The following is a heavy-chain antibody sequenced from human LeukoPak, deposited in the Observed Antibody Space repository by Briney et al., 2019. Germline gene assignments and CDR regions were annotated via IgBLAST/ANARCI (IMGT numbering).Heavy chain of an antibody. D-gene: IGHD2-8*01. V-gene: IGHV3-23*01. CDR1: GFTFSSYA. CDR2: ISGSGGST. CDR3: ARDLGYCTNGVCHTRFDY. Sequence: PGGSLRLSCAASGFTFSSYAMSWVRQAPGKGLEWVSGISGSGGSTYYADSVQGRFTISRDNSKNTLYLQMNSLRAEDTAVYYCARDLGYCTNGVCHTRFDYWGQGTLVAVSS. J-gene: IGHJ4*02.